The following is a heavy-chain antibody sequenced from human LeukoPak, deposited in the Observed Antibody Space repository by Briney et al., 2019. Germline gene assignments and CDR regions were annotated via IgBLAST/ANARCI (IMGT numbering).Heavy chain of an antibody. CDR1: GFTFSNYW. J-gene: IGHJ4*02. D-gene: IGHD5-24*01. CDR3: ARGFRDGYNYRGGNFDY. CDR2: IKKDGDET. Sequence: GGSLRLSCAASGFTFSNYWMTWVRQAPGKGLEWVANIKKDGDETYYVVSVKGRFTISRDNAKRSLYLQMNSLRADDTAVYYCARGFRDGYNYRGGNFDYWGQGTLVTVSS. V-gene: IGHV3-7*01.